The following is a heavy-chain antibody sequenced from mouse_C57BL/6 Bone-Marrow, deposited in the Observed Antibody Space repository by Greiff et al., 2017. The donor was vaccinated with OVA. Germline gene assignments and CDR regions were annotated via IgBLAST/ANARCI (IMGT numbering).Heavy chain of an antibody. D-gene: IGHD2-5*01. CDR3: ARRGYYSNPYYFDY. J-gene: IGHJ2*01. CDR1: GFTFSSYG. V-gene: IGHV5-6*01. CDR2: ISSGGSYT. Sequence: EVQRVESGGDLVKPGGSLKLSCAASGFTFSSYGMSWVRQTPDKRLEWVATISSGGSYTYYPDSVKGRSTISRDNAKNTLYLQMSSLKSEDTAMYYCARRGYYSNPYYFDYWGQGTTLTVSS.